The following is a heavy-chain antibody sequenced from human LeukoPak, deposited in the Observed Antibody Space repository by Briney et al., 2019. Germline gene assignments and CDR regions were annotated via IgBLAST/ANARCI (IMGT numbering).Heavy chain of an antibody. CDR3: ARDGTYYDFWSGYLYYYYYGIDV. J-gene: IGHJ6*02. V-gene: IGHV1-3*01. D-gene: IGHD3-3*01. CDR1: GYTFTSYA. CDR2: INAGNGNT. Sequence: ASLKVSCKASGYTFTSYAMHWVRQAPGQRLEWMGWINAGNGNTKYSQKFQGRVTITRDTSASTAYMELSSLRSEDTAVYYCARDGTYYDFWSGYLYYYYYGIDVWGQGTTVTVSS.